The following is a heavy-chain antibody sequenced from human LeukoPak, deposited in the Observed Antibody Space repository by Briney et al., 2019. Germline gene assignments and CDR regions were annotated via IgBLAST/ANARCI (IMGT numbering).Heavy chain of an antibody. D-gene: IGHD2-15*01. CDR2: IYPGDSDT. J-gene: IGHJ5*02. V-gene: IGHV5-51*01. CDR3: WRTRVVAASNLFDT. CDR1: GYIFTSYW. Sequence: GESLKISCKGSGYIFTSYWIGWVRQMPGKGLEWMGIIYPGDSDTRYSPSFQGQVTISADKSLSPAFPQWSSRQASDPARLYLWRTRVVAASNLFDTWGQGTLVTVSS.